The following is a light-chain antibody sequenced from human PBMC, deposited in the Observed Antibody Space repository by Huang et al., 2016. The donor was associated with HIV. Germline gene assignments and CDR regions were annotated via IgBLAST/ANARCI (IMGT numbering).Light chain of an antibody. CDR2: GAF. J-gene: IGKJ1*01. Sequence: EIVMTQSPATLSVSPGERATLSCRASQSVSSNVAWYQQKPGQAPRLLIYGAFTRATGIPARFSGSGSGTEFTLTISSLQSEDFAVYYCQQYNNWPPGTFGQGTKVEIK. CDR3: QQYNNWPPGT. CDR1: QSVSSN. V-gene: IGKV3-15*01.